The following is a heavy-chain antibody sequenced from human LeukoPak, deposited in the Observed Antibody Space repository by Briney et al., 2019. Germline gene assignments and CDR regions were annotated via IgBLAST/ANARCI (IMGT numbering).Heavy chain of an antibody. CDR3: ARHEEEDGYNAKTFDY. CDR1: GGSIGSSNYF. CDR2: IYYSGTI. J-gene: IGHJ4*02. Sequence: SETLSLTCTVSGGSIGSSNYFWGWIRQTPGMGLEWIGSIYYSGTIYYNPSLKSRVTISVDTSKNQFSLRLRSVTAADTAVYYCARHEEEDGYNAKTFDYWGQGTLVTVSA. V-gene: IGHV4-39*01. D-gene: IGHD5-24*01.